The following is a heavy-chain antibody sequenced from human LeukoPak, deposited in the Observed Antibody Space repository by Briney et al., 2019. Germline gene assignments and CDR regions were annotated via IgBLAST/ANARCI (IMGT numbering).Heavy chain of an antibody. D-gene: IGHD3-22*01. CDR1: RGTFSRYA. CDR3: ARDDDRAREIDY. Sequence: SVKVSCKASRGTFSRYAISWVRQAPGQGLEWMGRIIPILNITHYAQKFQGRVTIAADKSTSTAYMELSSLRSEDTAMYYCARDDDRAREIDYWGQGTLVTVSS. CDR2: IIPILNIT. V-gene: IGHV1-69*04. J-gene: IGHJ4*02.